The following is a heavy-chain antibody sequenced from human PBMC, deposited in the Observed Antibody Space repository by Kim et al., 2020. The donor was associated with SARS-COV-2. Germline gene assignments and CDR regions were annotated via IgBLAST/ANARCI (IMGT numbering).Heavy chain of an antibody. J-gene: IGHJ6*02. CDR3: ARDRADSNGPYYYGMDV. D-gene: IGHD4-4*01. CDR2: IIPIFGTA. Sequence: SVKVSCKASGGTFSSYAISWVRQAPGQGLEWMGGIIPIFGTANYAQKFQGRVTITADESTSTAYMELSSLRSEDTAVYYCARDRADSNGPYYYGMDVWGQGTTVTVSS. V-gene: IGHV1-69*13. CDR1: GGTFSSYA.